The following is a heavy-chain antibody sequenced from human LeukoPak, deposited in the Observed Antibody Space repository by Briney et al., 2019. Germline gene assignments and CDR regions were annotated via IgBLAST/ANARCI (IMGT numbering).Heavy chain of an antibody. D-gene: IGHD7-27*01. Sequence: PGGSLRLSCAASGFTVSSNYMSWVRQAPGKGLEWVSVIYSGGSTYYADSVKGRFTISRDNSKNTLYLQMNSLRAEDTAVYYCASSAGDCYWPYFQHWGQGTLVTVSS. CDR1: GFTVSSNY. J-gene: IGHJ1*01. CDR2: IYSGGST. CDR3: ASSAGDCYWPYFQH. V-gene: IGHV3-66*01.